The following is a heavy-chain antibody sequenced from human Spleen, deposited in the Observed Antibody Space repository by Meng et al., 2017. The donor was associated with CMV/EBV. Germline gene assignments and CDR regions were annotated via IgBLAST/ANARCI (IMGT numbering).Heavy chain of an antibody. CDR1: GSASRGNY. Sequence: PTCTVRGSASRGNYGAWIRQHTGKGMEGIGENRQSGRTNYNPTFKSRVTMYVHTSERQFSLELTSVTGADTAVYFCARQGRVYFDYWGQGSLVTVSS. V-gene: IGHV4-34*01. J-gene: IGHJ4*02. CDR2: NRQSGRT. CDR3: ARQGRVYFDY. D-gene: IGHD3-10*01.